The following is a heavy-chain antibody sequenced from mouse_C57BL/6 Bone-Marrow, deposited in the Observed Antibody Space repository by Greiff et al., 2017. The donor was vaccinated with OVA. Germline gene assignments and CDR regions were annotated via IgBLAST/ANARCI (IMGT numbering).Heavy chain of an antibody. CDR3: ARRYCYAMDY. CDR1: GFSLTSYG. Sequence: VKVIESGPGLVAPSQSLSITCTVSGFSLTSYGVDWVRQSPGKGLEWLGVIWGVGSTNYNSALKSRLSISKDNSKSQVFLKMNSLQTDDTAMYYCARRYCYAMDYWGQGTSVTVSS. V-gene: IGHV2-6*01. CDR2: IWGVGST. J-gene: IGHJ4*01. D-gene: IGHD1-1*01.